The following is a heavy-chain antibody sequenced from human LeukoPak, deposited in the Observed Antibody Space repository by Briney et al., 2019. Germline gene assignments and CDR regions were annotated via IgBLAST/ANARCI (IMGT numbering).Heavy chain of an antibody. J-gene: IGHJ4*02. Sequence: GGSLRLSCVASGFAFRNYWMYWVRQGPGKGLVWLSRINPDGSTTTYADSVKGRSTISRDNSKNTLYLQMSSLRAEDTAFYYCVKRERFLEQPPYWGQGTLVTVSS. D-gene: IGHD3-3*01. CDR3: VKRERFLEQPPY. CDR2: INPDGSTT. V-gene: IGHV3-74*01. CDR1: GFAFRNYW.